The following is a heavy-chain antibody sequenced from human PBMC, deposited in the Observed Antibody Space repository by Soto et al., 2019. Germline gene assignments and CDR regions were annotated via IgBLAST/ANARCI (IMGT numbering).Heavy chain of an antibody. D-gene: IGHD3-16*02. J-gene: IGHJ4*02. CDR2: IYNSGST. Sequence: PSETLSLTCTVSGGSISSSNYYWGWIRQPPGKGLEWIGNIYNSGSTSYNPSLRSRVTISIDTSKNQFSLKLTSVSAADTAVYYCASRPIMITLGGVIDYYFDFWGQGSLVTVSS. CDR3: ASRPIMITLGGVIDYYFDF. V-gene: IGHV4-39*01. CDR1: GGSISSSNYY.